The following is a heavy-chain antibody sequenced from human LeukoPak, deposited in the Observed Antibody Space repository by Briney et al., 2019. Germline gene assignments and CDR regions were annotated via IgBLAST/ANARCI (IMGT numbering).Heavy chain of an antibody. V-gene: IGHV3-21*01. CDR3: ARVSYGEVSY. D-gene: IGHD4-17*01. Sequence: GGSLRLSCAASGFTFSSYAMSWVRQAPGKGLEWVSSISSSSSYIYYADSVKGRFTISRDNAKNSLYLQMNSLRAEDTAVYYCARVSYGEVSYWGQGTLVTVSS. CDR1: GFTFSSYA. J-gene: IGHJ4*02. CDR2: ISSSSSYI.